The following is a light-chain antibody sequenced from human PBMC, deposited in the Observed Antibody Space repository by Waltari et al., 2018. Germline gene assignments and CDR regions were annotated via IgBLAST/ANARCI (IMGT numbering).Light chain of an antibody. Sequence: QSALTQPASVSGSPGQSITISCTGTSNDVCSSNFFSWYQQHPGRAPQLMIYDVTERPSGISYRFSGSKSANTASLTISGLLPEDEAIYYCSSFTDTHTLLFGGGTTVTVL. CDR3: SSFTDTHTLL. J-gene: IGLJ2*01. CDR2: DVT. V-gene: IGLV2-14*03. CDR1: SNDVCSSNF.